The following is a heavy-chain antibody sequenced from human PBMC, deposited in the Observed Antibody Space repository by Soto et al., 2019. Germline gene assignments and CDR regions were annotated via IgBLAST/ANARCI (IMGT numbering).Heavy chain of an antibody. J-gene: IGHJ4*02. D-gene: IGHD6-6*01. CDR3: VSYPRRSVQGY. CDR2: IKEDGSDE. Sequence: EVPLVESGGGLVQPGGSLRLSCAVSGLTFNRHWMSWVRQAPGKGLEWVANIKEDGSDEYYVDSVRGRFTISRDNVRDSLFLLMNMLIAEDTAMYFCVSYPRRSVQGYWSLATLVTVSS. CDR1: GLTFNRHW. V-gene: IGHV3-7*05.